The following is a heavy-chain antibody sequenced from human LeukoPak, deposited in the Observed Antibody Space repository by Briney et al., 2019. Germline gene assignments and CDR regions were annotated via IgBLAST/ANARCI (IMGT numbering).Heavy chain of an antibody. Sequence: PGGSLRLSCAASGFTFSSYSMNWVRQAPGKGLEWVSSISSSSSYICYADSVKGRFTISRDNAKNSLYLQMNSLRAEDTAVYYCARDKKHTAMVFDYWGQGTLVTVSS. V-gene: IGHV3-21*01. CDR3: ARDKKHTAMVFDY. CDR2: ISSSSSYI. J-gene: IGHJ4*02. D-gene: IGHD5-18*01. CDR1: GFTFSSYS.